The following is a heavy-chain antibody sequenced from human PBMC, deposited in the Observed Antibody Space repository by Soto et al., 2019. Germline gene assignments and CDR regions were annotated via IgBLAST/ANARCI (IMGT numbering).Heavy chain of an antibody. CDR3: ARARPTNWNYWNWFDP. D-gene: IGHD1-7*01. CDR2: IIPIFGTA. J-gene: IGHJ5*02. V-gene: IGHV1-69*06. CDR1: GGTFSSYA. Sequence: VASVKVSCKASGGTFSSYAISWVRQAPGQGLEWMGGIIPIFGTANYAQKFQGRVTITADKSTSTAYMELSSLRSEDTAVYYCARARPTNWNYWNWFDPWGQGTLVTVSS.